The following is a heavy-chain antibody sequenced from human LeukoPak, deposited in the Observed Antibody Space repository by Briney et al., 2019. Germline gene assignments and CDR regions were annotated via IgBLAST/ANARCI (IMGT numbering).Heavy chain of an antibody. Sequence: GRSLRLSCAASGFTSSSYAMHWVRQAPGKGLEWVAVISYDGSNKYYADSVKGRFTISRDNSKNTLYLQMNSLRAEDTAVYYCARSPRGNSSGWYNWFDPWGQGTLVTVSS. V-gene: IGHV3-30-3*01. CDR1: GFTSSSYA. J-gene: IGHJ5*02. D-gene: IGHD6-19*01. CDR3: ARSPRGNSSGWYNWFDP. CDR2: ISYDGSNK.